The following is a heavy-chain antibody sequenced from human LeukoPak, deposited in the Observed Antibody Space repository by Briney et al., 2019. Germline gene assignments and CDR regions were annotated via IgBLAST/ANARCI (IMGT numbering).Heavy chain of an antibody. CDR1: GFTFSSYG. D-gene: IGHD3-16*01. CDR2: IRYDGSNK. CDR3: AKVLRVWENSGLFDY. V-gene: IGHV3-30*02. J-gene: IGHJ4*02. Sequence: PGGSLRLSCAASGFTFSSYGMHWVRQAPGTGLEWVAFIRYDGSNKYYADSVKGRFTISRDNSKNTLYLQMNSLRAEDTAVYYCAKVLRVWENSGLFDYWGQGTLVTVSS.